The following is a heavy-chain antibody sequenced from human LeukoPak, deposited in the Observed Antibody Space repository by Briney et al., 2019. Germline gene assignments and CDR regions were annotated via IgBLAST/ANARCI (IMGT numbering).Heavy chain of an antibody. J-gene: IGHJ4*02. D-gene: IGHD3-22*01. CDR3: ARGGFYYDGSGYPFDY. CDR1: GFIFSSYA. CDR2: ISYDGNNK. Sequence: PGRSLRLSCAASGFIFSSYAMNWVRQAPGKGLESVAVISYDGNNKYYVDSVKGRFTISRDNSNNTLYLQMNSLRAEDTGVYYCARGGFYYDGSGYPFDYWGQGTLVTVSS. V-gene: IGHV3-30-3*01.